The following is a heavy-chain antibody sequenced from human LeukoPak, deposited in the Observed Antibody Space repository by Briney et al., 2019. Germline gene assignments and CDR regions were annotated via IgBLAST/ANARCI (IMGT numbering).Heavy chain of an antibody. J-gene: IGHJ4*02. Sequence: GGSLRLSCAASGFTFSSYEMSWVRQAPGKGLEWVSYISSSGSTIYYADSVQGRFTISRDNAQNSLYLQMSSLRAEDTAVYYCARNVYNFDYWGQGTLVTVSS. D-gene: IGHD3-10*02. V-gene: IGHV3-48*03. CDR1: GFTFSSYE. CDR2: ISSSGSTI. CDR3: ARNVYNFDY.